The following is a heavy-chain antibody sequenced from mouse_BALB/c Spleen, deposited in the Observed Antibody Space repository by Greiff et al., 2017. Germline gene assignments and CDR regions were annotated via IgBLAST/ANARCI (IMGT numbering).Heavy chain of an antibody. CDR3: TRSGGYSAWFAY. Sequence: QVQLQQPGAELVKPGASVKLSCKASGYTFTSYYMYWVKQRPGQGLEWIGGINPSDGGTNFNEKFKSKATLTVDKSSSTAYMQLSSLTSEDSAVYYCTRSGGYSAWFAYWGQGTLVTVSA. CDR2: INPSDGGT. CDR1: GYTFTSYY. V-gene: IGHV1S81*02. J-gene: IGHJ3*01. D-gene: IGHD2-3*01.